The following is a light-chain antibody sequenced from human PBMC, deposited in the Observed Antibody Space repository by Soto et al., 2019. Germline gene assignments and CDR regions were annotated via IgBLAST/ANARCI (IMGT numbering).Light chain of an antibody. J-gene: IGKJ1*01. CDR2: DAS. CDR1: LSVSSN. Sequence: EIVMTQSPATLSVSPGERATLSCRASLSVSSNLAWYQQKPGQAPRLLIYDASTRATGIPARFSGSGSGTEFTLTISRLQSEDFAVYYCQQYNNWPRTFGQGTKVEIK. V-gene: IGKV3-15*01. CDR3: QQYNNWPRT.